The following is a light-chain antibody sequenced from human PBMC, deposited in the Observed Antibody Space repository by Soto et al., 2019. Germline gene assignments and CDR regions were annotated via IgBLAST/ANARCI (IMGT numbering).Light chain of an antibody. CDR2: DAS. CDR3: QQRSNWPLT. J-gene: IGKJ4*01. Sequence: EIVLTQSPATLSLSPGERATLSCRASQSVSSYLAWYQQKPGQAPRLLIYDASNRATGIPARFSGSGSGTAITLTTSSLEPEDFAAYYCQQRSNWPLTFGGGTKVEIK. V-gene: IGKV3-11*01. CDR1: QSVSSY.